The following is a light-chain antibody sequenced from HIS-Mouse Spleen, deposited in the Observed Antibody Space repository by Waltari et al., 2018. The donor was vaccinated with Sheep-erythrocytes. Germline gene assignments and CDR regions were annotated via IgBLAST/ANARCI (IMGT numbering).Light chain of an antibody. Sequence: QSALTQPASVSGSPGQSIHLSCTGTSSDVGSYHLVSWYQQHPGKAPKLMIYEGSKRPSGVSNRFSGSKSGNTASLTISGLQAEDEADYYCCSYAGSSTLVFGGGTKLTVL. CDR3: CSYAGSSTLV. V-gene: IGLV2-23*01. CDR1: SSDVGSYHL. J-gene: IGLJ2*01. CDR2: EGS.